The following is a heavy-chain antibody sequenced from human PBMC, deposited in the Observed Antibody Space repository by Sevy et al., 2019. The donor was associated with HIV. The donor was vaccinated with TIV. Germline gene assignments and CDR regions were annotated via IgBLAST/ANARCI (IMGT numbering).Heavy chain of an antibody. V-gene: IGHV3-21*01. CDR2: ISSSSNYI. CDR3: AGDKREAYFDNSVSSDAFDI. CDR1: GFTFSRYS. Sequence: GGSLRLSCAASGFTFSRYSMNWVRQAPGKGLQWVSSISSSSNYIYYTDSLKGRFTISRENAKNSLYLQMNSPRAEDTAVYYCAGDKREAYFDNSVSSDAFDIWGQGTMVTVSS. J-gene: IGHJ3*02. D-gene: IGHD3-22*01.